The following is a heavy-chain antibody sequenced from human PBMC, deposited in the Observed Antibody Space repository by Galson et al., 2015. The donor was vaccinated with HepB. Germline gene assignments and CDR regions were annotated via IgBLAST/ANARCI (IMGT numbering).Heavy chain of an antibody. J-gene: IGHJ4*02. V-gene: IGHV3-11*06. CDR2: ISSSSSYT. CDR1: GFTFSDYY. CDR3: ARDPLYEARLRSFDY. Sequence: SLRLSCAASGFTFSDYYMSWIRQAPGKGLEWISYISSSSSYTNYADSVKGRFTISRDNAKNSLYLQMNSLRAEDTAVYYCARDPLYEARLRSFDYWGQGTLVTVSS. D-gene: IGHD2-15*01.